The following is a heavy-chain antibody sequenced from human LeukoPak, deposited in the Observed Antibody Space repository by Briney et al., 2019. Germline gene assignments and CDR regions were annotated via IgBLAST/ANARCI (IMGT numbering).Heavy chain of an antibody. CDR2: IYSSGST. Sequence: SETLSLTCTVSGGSISGHYWTWIRQPPGKELGWIGYIYSSGSTNYSPSLKSRVTMSVDTSKNQFSLNLSSVTAADTAVYYCARTVRQWLANDAFDIWGQGTTVTVSS. CDR1: GGSISGHY. J-gene: IGHJ3*02. D-gene: IGHD6-19*01. V-gene: IGHV4-59*11. CDR3: ARTVRQWLANDAFDI.